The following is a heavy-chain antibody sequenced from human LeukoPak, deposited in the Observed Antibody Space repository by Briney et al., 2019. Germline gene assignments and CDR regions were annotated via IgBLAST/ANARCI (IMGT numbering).Heavy chain of an antibody. D-gene: IGHD3-22*01. CDR2: ISDSGGKT. CDR1: GITLSNYG. V-gene: IGHV3-23*01. CDR3: AKRGVVIRVILVGFHKEAYYFDS. Sequence: GGSLRHSCAVSGITLSNYGVSWVRQAPGEGLEWVAGISDSGGKTNYADSVKSRFTISRDNSKNTLDLQLNSLRAEGTAVYFCAKRGVVIRVILVGFHKEAYYFDSWGQGALVTVSS. J-gene: IGHJ4*02.